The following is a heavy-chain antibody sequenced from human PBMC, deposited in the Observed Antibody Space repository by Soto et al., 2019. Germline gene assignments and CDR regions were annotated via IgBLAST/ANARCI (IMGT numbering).Heavy chain of an antibody. V-gene: IGHV1-18*01. Sequence: QVQLVQSGAEVKKPGASVKVSCKASGYTFTSYGISWVRQAPGQGLEWMGWISAYNGNTNYAQKLQGRVTMTTDTSTSTAYMELRSLRSDDTAVYYCARVPPSPQDEWPRTINWFDPWGQGTLVTVSS. D-gene: IGHD1-7*01. J-gene: IGHJ5*02. CDR2: ISAYNGNT. CDR1: GYTFTSYG. CDR3: ARVPPSPQDEWPRTINWFDP.